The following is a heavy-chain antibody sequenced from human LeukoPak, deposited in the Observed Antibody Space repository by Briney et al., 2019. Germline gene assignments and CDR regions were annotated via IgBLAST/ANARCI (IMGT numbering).Heavy chain of an antibody. Sequence: SETLSLTCTVSGGSISSYYWNWIRQPPGKGLEWIGRIYTSGSTNYNPSLKSRVTMSVDTSKNQFSLKLSSVTAADTAVYYCARGDGGYYSPAFDIWGQGTMVTVSS. V-gene: IGHV4-4*07. D-gene: IGHD3-22*01. CDR1: GGSISSYY. CDR3: ARGDGGYYSPAFDI. J-gene: IGHJ3*02. CDR2: IYTSGST.